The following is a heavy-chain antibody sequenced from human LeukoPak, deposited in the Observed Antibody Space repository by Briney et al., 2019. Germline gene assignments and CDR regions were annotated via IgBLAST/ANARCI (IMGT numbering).Heavy chain of an antibody. CDR1: RGSISSGSYY. CDR2: IYTSGST. J-gene: IGHJ4*02. D-gene: IGHD2-21*01. V-gene: IGHV4-61*02. Sequence: SETLSLTCTVSRGSISSGSYYWSWIRQPAGKGLEWIGPIYTSGSTNYNPSLESRVTMSLDTSKKQFSLKLRSVTAADLAVYYCARVAAVDHCGGDCYPAYLGQGTLVTVSP. CDR3: ARVAAVDHCGGDCYPAY.